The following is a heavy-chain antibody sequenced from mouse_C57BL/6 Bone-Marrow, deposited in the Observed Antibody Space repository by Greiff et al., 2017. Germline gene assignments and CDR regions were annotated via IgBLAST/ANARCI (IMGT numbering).Heavy chain of an antibody. CDR3: TRSLSQATSFAY. J-gene: IGHJ3*01. CDR2: IRNKANNHAT. D-gene: IGHD3-2*02. Sequence: EVKVEESGGGLVQPGGSMKLSCAASGFPFSDAWMDWVRQSPEKGLEWVAEIRNKANNHATYYAESVKGRFTISRDDSKSSVYLQMNSLRAEDTGIYYCTRSLSQATSFAYWGQGTLVTGSA. CDR1: GFPFSDAW. V-gene: IGHV6-6*01.